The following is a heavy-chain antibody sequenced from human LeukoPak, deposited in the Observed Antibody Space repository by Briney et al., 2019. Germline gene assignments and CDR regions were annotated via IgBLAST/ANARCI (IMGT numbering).Heavy chain of an antibody. V-gene: IGHV4-59*01. D-gene: IGHD3-22*01. CDR2: IYYSGST. J-gene: IGHJ4*02. Sequence: SETLSLTCTVSGGSISSYYWSWIRQPPGKGLEWIGYIYYSGSTNYNPSLKSRVTISVDTSKNQFSLKLSSVTAADTAVYYCARGRGYYDSSGYSPAPFDYWGRGTLVTVSS. CDR1: GGSISSYY. CDR3: ARGRGYYDSSGYSPAPFDY.